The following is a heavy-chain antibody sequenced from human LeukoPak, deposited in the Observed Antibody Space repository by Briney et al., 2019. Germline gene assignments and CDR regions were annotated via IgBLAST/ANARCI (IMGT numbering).Heavy chain of an antibody. CDR3: VRPDSGGGAFDI. CDR1: GASINSYS. CDR2: FYTSGSN. D-gene: IGHD6-19*01. Sequence: SGTLSLTCTVSGASINSYSWGWIRQPAGRPLEWIGRFYTSGSNDYNPSLRSRVTMSVDTSRNQQFSLKLSSVTAADTAVYYCVRPDSGGGAFDIWGQGTMVIVSS. V-gene: IGHV4-4*07. J-gene: IGHJ3*02.